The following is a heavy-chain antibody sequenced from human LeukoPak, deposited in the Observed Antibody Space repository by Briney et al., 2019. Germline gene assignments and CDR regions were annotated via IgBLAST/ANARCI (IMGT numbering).Heavy chain of an antibody. J-gene: IGHJ4*02. CDR3: ARLPWPSY. V-gene: IGHV3-21*01. CDR1: GFIFSSYV. CDR2: ISVGGGDT. Sequence: GGSLRLSCAASGFIFSSYVMGWVHQAPGKGLEWVSSISVGGGDTFTADSVKGRFTISRDNAKNSLYLQMNSLRAEDTAVYYCARLPWPSYWGQGTLVTVSS.